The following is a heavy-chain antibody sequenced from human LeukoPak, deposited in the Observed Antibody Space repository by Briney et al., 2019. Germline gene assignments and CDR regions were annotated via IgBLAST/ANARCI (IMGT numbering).Heavy chain of an antibody. Sequence: PSETLSLTRTVSGGSVSSGSYYWSWIRQPPGKGLEWIGYIYYSGSTNYNPSLKSRVTISVDTSKNQFSLKLSSVTAADTAVYYCARRLAYCGGDCWGLDYWGQGTLVTVSS. CDR1: GGSVSSGSYY. V-gene: IGHV4-61*01. J-gene: IGHJ4*02. CDR3: ARRLAYCGGDCWGLDY. CDR2: IYYSGST. D-gene: IGHD2-21*02.